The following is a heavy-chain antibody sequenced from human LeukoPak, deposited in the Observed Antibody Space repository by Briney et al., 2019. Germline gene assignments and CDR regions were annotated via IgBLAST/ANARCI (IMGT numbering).Heavy chain of an antibody. D-gene: IGHD6-19*01. CDR2: ISSSGATT. V-gene: IGHV3-23*01. Sequence: PGGSVRLSCAASGFTFSSYAMSWVRQVPGKGLEWVSAISSSGATTGYADSVKGRFTISRDNSKNTLYLLMNSLRAEDTALYYCAKDLEQTYSGWSTSYDDWGQGTLVTVS. CDR3: AKDLEQTYSGWSTSYDD. J-gene: IGHJ4*02. CDR1: GFTFSSYA.